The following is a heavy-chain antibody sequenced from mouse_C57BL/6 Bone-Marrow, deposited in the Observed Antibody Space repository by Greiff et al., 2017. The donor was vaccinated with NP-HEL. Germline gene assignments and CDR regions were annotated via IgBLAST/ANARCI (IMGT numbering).Heavy chain of an antibody. Sequence: QVQLKQSGAELVRPGTSVKVSCKASGYAFTNYLIEWVKQRPGQGLEWIGVINPGSGGTNYNEKFKGKATLTADKSSSTAYMQLSSLTSEDSAVYFCARSEDYDSYWYFDVWGTGTTVTVSS. CDR3: ARSEDYDSYWYFDV. V-gene: IGHV1-54*01. J-gene: IGHJ1*03. CDR1: GYAFTNYL. CDR2: INPGSGGT. D-gene: IGHD2-4*01.